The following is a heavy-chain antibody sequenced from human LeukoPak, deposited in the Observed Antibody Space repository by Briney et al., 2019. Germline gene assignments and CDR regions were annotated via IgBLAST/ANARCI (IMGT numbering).Heavy chain of an antibody. Sequence: SVKVSCKASVGTFSSYAISWVRQAPGQGLEWMGRIIPILGIANYAQKFQGRVTITADKSTSTAYMELSSLRSEDTAVYYCARTGYSSGWYYGMDVWGQGTTVTVSS. V-gene: IGHV1-69*04. CDR2: IIPILGIA. CDR3: ARTGYSSGWYYGMDV. CDR1: VGTFSSYA. J-gene: IGHJ6*02. D-gene: IGHD6-19*01.